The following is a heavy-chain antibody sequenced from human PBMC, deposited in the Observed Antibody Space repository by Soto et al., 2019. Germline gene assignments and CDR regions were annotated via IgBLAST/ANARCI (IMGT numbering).Heavy chain of an antibody. V-gene: IGHV3-21*01. CDR1: GFTFSRYS. CDR3: ARLGVRGVDY. Sequence: GGSLRLSCAASGFTFSRYSMNWVRQAPGKGLEWVSSISSSSSYIYYADSVKGRFTISRDNAKNSLYLQMNSLRAEDTAVYYCARLGVRGVDYWGQGTLVTVSS. J-gene: IGHJ4*02. D-gene: IGHD3-10*01. CDR2: ISSSSSYI.